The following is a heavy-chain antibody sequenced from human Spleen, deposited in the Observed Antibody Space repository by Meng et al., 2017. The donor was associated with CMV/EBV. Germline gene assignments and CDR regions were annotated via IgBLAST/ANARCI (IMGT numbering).Heavy chain of an antibody. CDR1: GFTFSSHW. V-gene: IGHV3-48*04. Sequence: GESLKISCVVSGFTFSSHWMNWVRQAPGKGLEWVSYISGRSSTIYQANSVKGRFTISRDNAKNSLYLQMNSLRAEDTAVYFCAGDLLGYSAYGVRYFDLWGRGTLVTVSS. CDR3: AGDLLGYSAYGVRYFDL. J-gene: IGHJ2*01. D-gene: IGHD5-12*01. CDR2: ISGRSSTI.